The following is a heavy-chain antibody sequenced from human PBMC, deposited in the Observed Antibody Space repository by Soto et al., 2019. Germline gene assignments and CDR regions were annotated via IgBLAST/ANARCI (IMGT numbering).Heavy chain of an antibody. D-gene: IGHD4-4*01. CDR2: VYNSGST. V-gene: IGHV4-59*01. Sequence: SETLSLTCTVSGGSIRSNYWTWIRQPPGKGLEWIGYVYNSGSTNYNPSLKSRVTISEDTSKSQFSLKVNSMTAADTAVYYCARYRREAVTGYTLDNWGQG. CDR3: ARYRREAVTGYTLDN. J-gene: IGHJ4*02. CDR1: GGSIRSNY.